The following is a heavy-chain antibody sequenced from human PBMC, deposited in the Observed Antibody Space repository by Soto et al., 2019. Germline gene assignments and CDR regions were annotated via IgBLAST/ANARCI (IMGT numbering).Heavy chain of an antibody. J-gene: IGHJ5*02. CDR2: IIPIFGTA. D-gene: IGHD4-17*01. CDR1: GGTFSSYA. CDR3: ARGYGDYVMMWFAP. V-gene: IGHV1-69*13. Sequence: SVKVSCKASGGTFSSYAISWVRQAPGQGLEWMGGIIPIFGTANYAQKFQGRVTITADESTSTAYMELSSLRSEDTAVYYCARGYGDYVMMWFAPWGQGTLVTVSS.